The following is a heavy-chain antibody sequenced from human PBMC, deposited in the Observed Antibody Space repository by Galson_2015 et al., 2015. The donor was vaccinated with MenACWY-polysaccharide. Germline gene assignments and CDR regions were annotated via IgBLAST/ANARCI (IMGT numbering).Heavy chain of an antibody. CDR3: ARVTQRGGSFDY. J-gene: IGHJ4*02. CDR2: TYYRSKWYN. Sequence: CAISGDSVSSNSAAWNWIRQSPSRGLEWLGRTYYRSKWYNDYAVSVKSRITINPDTSKNQFFLQLNSVTPDDTAVYYCARVTQRGGSFDYWGQGTLVTVSS. CDR1: GDSVSSNSAA. V-gene: IGHV6-1*01. D-gene: IGHD3-10*01.